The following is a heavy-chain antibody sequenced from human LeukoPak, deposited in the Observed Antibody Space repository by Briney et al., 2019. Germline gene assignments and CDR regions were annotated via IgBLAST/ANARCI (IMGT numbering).Heavy chain of an antibody. J-gene: IGHJ4*02. CDR3: TRDMGYCSGGSCYSGGNDY. D-gene: IGHD2-15*01. Sequence: SETLSLTCAVYGGSFSGYYWSWIRQPPGKGLEWIGEINHSGSTNYNPSLKSRVTISVDTSKNQFSLKLSSVTAAATAVYYCTRDMGYCSGGSCYSGGNDYWGQGTLVTVSS. V-gene: IGHV4-34*01. CDR2: INHSGST. CDR1: GGSFSGYY.